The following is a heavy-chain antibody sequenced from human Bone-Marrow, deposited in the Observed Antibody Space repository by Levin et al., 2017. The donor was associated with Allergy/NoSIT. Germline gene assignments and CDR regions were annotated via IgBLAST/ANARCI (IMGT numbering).Heavy chain of an antibody. V-gene: IGHV3-48*01. Sequence: PGGSLRLSCAASGFSFNTYNMHWVRQAPGKGLECISYISSGSGTSDYADSVKGRFTISRDNANNSMYLQLNSLRSEATAVYDCARETTYDVDTGGDGRAGWYVDRWGRSTLVTVSS. CDR2: ISSGSGTS. CDR1: GFSFNTYN. D-gene: IGHD2-8*02. J-gene: IGHJ2*01. CDR3: ARETTYDVDTGGDGRAGWYVDR.